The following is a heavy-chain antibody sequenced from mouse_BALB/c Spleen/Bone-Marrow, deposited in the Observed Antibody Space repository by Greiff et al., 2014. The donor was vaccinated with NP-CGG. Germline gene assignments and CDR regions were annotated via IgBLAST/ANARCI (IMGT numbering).Heavy chain of an antibody. CDR3: TRDHYYYGSSYWYFDV. CDR2: INPSNGGT. D-gene: IGHD1-1*01. V-gene: IGHV1S81*02. CDR1: GYTFTSYY. Sequence: VQLQQSGAELVKPGASVKLSCKASGYTFTSYYMYWVKQRPGQGLEWIGGINPSNGGTNFNEKFKSKATLTVDKSSSTAYVQLSSLTSEDPAVYYCTRDHYYYGSSYWYFDVWGAGTTVTVSS. J-gene: IGHJ1*01.